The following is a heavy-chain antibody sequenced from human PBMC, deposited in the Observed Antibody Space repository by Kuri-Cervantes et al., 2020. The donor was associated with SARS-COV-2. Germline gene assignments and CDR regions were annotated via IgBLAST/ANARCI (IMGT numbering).Heavy chain of an antibody. Sequence: LRLSCTVSGDSMNSGDFYWTWIRQPPGKGLEWIGYIHHSGSTFYSPSLRSRLTLSLDISKNQVSLEVTSVTAADTAVYYCARARIVSSGWYYYYGMDVWGQGTTVTVSS. CDR3: ARARIVSSGWYYYYGMDV. J-gene: IGHJ6*02. V-gene: IGHV4-30-4*01. CDR2: IHHSGST. D-gene: IGHD6-19*01. CDR1: GDSMNSGDFY.